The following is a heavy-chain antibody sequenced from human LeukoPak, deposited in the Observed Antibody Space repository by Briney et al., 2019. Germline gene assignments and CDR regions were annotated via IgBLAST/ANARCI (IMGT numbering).Heavy chain of an antibody. Sequence: GGSLRLSCAASGFTFSSYSMNWVRQAPGKGLEWVSSISSSSSYIYYADSVKGRFTISRDNAKNSLYLQMNSLRAEDTAVYYCARDASSGSYYPLYFDYWGQGTLVNVSS. V-gene: IGHV3-21*01. CDR3: ARDASSGSYYPLYFDY. J-gene: IGHJ4*02. CDR1: GFTFSSYS. D-gene: IGHD3-10*01. CDR2: ISSSSSYI.